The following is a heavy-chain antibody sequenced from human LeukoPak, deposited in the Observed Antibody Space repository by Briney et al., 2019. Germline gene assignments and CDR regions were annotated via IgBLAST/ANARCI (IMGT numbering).Heavy chain of an antibody. V-gene: IGHV3-21*01. J-gene: IGHJ4*02. CDR3: ASEYYDYVWGSYRTLYFDY. D-gene: IGHD3-16*02. CDR1: GFTFSSYS. Sequence: PGGSLRLSCAASGFTFSSYSMNWVRQAPGKGLEWVSSISSSSYIYYADSVKGRFTISRDNAKNSLYLQMNSLRAEDTAVYYCASEYYDYVWGSYRTLYFDYWGQGTLVTVSS. CDR2: ISSSSYI.